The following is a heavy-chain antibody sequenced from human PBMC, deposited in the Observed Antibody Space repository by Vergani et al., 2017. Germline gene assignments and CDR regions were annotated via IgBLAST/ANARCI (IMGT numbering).Heavy chain of an antibody. CDR2: IQFDGSNQ. CDR3: AKQCRGWGFDY. CDR1: GFTLSNYD. V-gene: IGHV3-30*02. D-gene: IGHD3-16*01. J-gene: IGHJ4*02. Sequence: QVQLVESGGGVVQRGGSLRLSCATSGFTLSNYDMQWIRQGPGKGLEFVAFIQFDGSNQYYADSVKGRFTLSRDFSKNTLYLQMNSLRTDDTATYYCAKQCRGWGFDYWGQGTQVIVSS.